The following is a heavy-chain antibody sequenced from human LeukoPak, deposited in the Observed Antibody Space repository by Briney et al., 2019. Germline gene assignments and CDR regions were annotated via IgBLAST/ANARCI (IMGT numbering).Heavy chain of an antibody. J-gene: IGHJ4*02. Sequence: TSVKVSCKASGYTFTSYYIHWVRQAPGQGLEWMGLINPSGGSTNYAQKFQGRVAITRDTSASTAYMELSSLRSDDTAVYYCAREWLSSGDSHYSHWGQGTLITVSS. CDR2: INPSGGST. V-gene: IGHV1-46*01. CDR3: AREWLSSGDSHYSH. CDR1: GYTFTSYY. D-gene: IGHD2-15*01.